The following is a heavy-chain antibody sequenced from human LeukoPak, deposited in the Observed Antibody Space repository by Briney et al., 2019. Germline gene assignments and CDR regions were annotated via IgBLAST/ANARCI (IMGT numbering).Heavy chain of an antibody. J-gene: IGHJ4*02. CDR2: INAGNGNT. V-gene: IGHV1-3*01. D-gene: IGHD2-15*01. CDR3: ARDGARSGGSCFD. CDR1: GYTFTSYA. Sequence: ASVKVSCKASGYTFTSYAMHWVRQAPGQRLEWMGWINAGNGNTKYSQKFQGRVTITRDTSASTAYMELSSLRSEDTAVYYCARDGARSGGSCFDWGQGTLVTVSS.